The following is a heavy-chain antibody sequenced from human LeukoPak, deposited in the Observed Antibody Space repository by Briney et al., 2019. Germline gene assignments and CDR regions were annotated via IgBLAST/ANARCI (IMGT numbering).Heavy chain of an antibody. J-gene: IGHJ4*02. D-gene: IGHD6-19*01. CDR2: INHSGST. CDR1: GGSFSGYY. V-gene: IGHV4-34*01. CDR3: ARGDSSGWYYFDY. Sequence: SETLSLTCAVYGGSFSGYYWSWIRQPPGKGLEWIGEINHSGSTNYNPSLKSRVSISIDTSKNQFSLKLNSVTAADTAVYFCARGDSSGWYYFDYWGQGTLVTVSS.